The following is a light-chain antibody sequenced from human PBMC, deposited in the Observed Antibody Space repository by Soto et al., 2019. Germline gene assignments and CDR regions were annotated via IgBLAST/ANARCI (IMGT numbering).Light chain of an antibody. CDR1: SSDVGSYNL. CDR2: EDS. Sequence: QSALTQPASVSGSPGQSITLSCTGTSSDVGSYNLVSWYQQHPGKAPKLMIYEDSKRPSGVSNRFSGSKSGNTASLTISGLQTEDEADYYCCSYAGSSTWVFGGGTKVTVL. CDR3: CSYAGSSTWV. J-gene: IGLJ3*02. V-gene: IGLV2-23*01.